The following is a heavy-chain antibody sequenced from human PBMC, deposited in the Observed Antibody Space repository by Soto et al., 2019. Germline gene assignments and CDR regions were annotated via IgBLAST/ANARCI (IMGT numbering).Heavy chain of an antibody. J-gene: IGHJ6*02. D-gene: IGHD3-22*01. Sequence: TSETLSLTCAVYGGSFSGYYWSWIRQPPGKGLEWIGEINHSGSTNYNPSLKSRVTISVDTSKNQFSLKLSSVTAADTAVYYCARAFIVVIPTSRGYGMDVWGQGTTVTVSS. CDR1: GGSFSGYY. CDR3: ARAFIVVIPTSRGYGMDV. V-gene: IGHV4-34*01. CDR2: INHSGST.